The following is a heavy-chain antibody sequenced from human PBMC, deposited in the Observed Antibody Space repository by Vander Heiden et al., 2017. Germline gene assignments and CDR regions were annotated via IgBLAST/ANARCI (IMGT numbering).Heavy chain of an antibody. J-gene: IGHJ4*02. CDR1: GASISSGGYY. D-gene: IGHD2-15*01. CDR3: ARVVAATSRGGYYFDY. Sequence: QVQLQESGPGLVKPSQTLSLTCPVSGASISSGGYYWSWILQHPGKGLEWIGYIYYSGSTYYNPSLKSRVTISVDTSKNQFSLKLSSVTAADTAVYYCARVVAATSRGGYYFDYWGQGTLVTVSS. V-gene: IGHV4-31*03. CDR2: IYYSGST.